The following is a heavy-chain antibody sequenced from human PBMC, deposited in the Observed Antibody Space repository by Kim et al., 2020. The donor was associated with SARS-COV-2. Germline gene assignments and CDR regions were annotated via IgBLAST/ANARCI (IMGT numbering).Heavy chain of an antibody. V-gene: IGHV3-21*01. CDR2: ISSSSSYI. D-gene: IGHD3-3*01. J-gene: IGHJ6*02. CDR3: AVLRDITIFLENMDV. CDR1: GFTFSSYS. Sequence: GGSLRLSCAASGFTFSSYSMNWVRQAPGKGLEWVSSISSSSSYIYYADSVKGRFTISRDNAKNSLYLQMNSLRAEDTAVYYCAVLRDITIFLENMDVWGQGTTVTVSS.